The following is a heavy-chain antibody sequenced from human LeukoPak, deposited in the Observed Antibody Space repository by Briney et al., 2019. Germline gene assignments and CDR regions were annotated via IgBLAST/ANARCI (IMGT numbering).Heavy chain of an antibody. J-gene: IGHJ4*02. D-gene: IGHD1-14*01. CDR3: FGIF. V-gene: IGHV3-7*01. CDR1: GFTFSSSW. CDR2: IKPDGSET. Sequence: GGSLRFSCAASGFTFSSSWMNWVRQAPGKGLEWVANIKPDGSETYYVDSVKGRFTISRDNAKNPRYLQMNSLRAEDTAVYYCFGIFWGQGTLVTVSS.